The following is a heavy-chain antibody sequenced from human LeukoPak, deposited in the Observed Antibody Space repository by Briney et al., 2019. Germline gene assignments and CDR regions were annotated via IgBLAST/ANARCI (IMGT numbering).Heavy chain of an antibody. Sequence: GGSLRLSCAASGFTFSSYGMHWVRQAPGKGLEWVAFIRYDGSNKYYADSVKGRFTISRDNSKNTLYLQMNSLRAEDTAVYYCANFYSKGRYYFDYWGQGTLVTVSS. V-gene: IGHV3-30*02. CDR3: ANFYSKGRYYFDY. J-gene: IGHJ4*02. CDR2: IRYDGSNK. D-gene: IGHD4-11*01. CDR1: GFTFSSYG.